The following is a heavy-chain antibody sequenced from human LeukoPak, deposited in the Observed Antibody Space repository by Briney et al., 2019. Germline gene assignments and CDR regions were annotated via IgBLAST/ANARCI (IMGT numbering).Heavy chain of an antibody. CDR1: GFIFTDHW. CDR2: IKEDESMK. J-gene: IGHJ4*02. D-gene: IGHD3-16*01. Sequence: GGSLRLSCAASGFIFTDHWMSWVRQAPGKGLEWVANIKEDESMKFYADSVRGRFTISRDNAKSSVYLQMNNLRVEDTALYYCARAVDVADYWGRGTLVTV. CDR3: ARAVDVADY. V-gene: IGHV3-7*01.